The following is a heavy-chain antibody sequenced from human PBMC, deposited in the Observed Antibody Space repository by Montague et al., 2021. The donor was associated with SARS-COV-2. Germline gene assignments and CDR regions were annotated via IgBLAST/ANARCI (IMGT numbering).Heavy chain of an antibody. CDR2: ISYDGSNK. J-gene: IGHJ6*02. D-gene: IGHD3-22*01. CDR1: GFTFSSYA. CDR3: ARDTYDSSGYSDGMDV. Sequence: LRLSLSASGFTFSSYAMHWVRQAPGKGLEWVAVISYDGSNKYYADSVKGRFTISRDNSKNTLYLQMNSLRAEDTAVYYCARDTYDSSGYSDGMDVWGQGTTVTVSS. V-gene: IGHV3-30-3*01.